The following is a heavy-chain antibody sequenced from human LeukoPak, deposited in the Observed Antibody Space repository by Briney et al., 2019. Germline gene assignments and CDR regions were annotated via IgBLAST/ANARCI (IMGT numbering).Heavy chain of an antibody. CDR3: ARGSIFQDY. CDR1: GGSFSGYY. CDR2: INHSGST. V-gene: IGHV4-34*01. Sequence: PSETLSLTCAVYGGSFSGYYWSWIRQPPGKGLEWIGEINHSGSTNYNPSLKSRVTISVDTSKNQFSLKLSSVTAADTAVYYCARGSIFQDYWGQGTLVTVSS. J-gene: IGHJ4*02. D-gene: IGHD3-9*01.